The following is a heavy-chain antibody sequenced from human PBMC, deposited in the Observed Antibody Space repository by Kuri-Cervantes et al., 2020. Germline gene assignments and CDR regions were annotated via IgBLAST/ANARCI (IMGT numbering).Heavy chain of an antibody. CDR1: GFTFSSYW. V-gene: IGHV3-7*01. D-gene: IGHD1-14*01. CDR3: ARDWDRTTLYYYYGMDV. CDR2: IKQDGSEK. Sequence: GESLKISCAASGFTFSSYWMSWVRRAPGKGLEWVANIKQDGSEKYYVDSVKGRFTISRDNAKNSLYLQMNSLRAEDTAVYYCARDWDRTTLYYYYGMDVWGQGTTVTVSS. J-gene: IGHJ6*02.